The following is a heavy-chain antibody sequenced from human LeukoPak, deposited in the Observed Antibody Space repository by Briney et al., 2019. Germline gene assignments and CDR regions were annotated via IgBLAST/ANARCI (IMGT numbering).Heavy chain of an antibody. V-gene: IGHV4-59*01. J-gene: IGHJ6*03. CDR3: ARTSEGYCSSTRCSAYYYYMDV. D-gene: IGHD2-2*01. CDR2: IYYSGST. Sequence: SETLSLTCTVSGGSISTYYWSWVRQPPGKGLEWIGYIYYSGSTNYNPSLKSRVTISVDTSKNQFALKLRSVTAADQAVHYWARTSEGYCSSTRCSAYYYYMDVWVKETTVTIS. CDR1: GGSISTYY.